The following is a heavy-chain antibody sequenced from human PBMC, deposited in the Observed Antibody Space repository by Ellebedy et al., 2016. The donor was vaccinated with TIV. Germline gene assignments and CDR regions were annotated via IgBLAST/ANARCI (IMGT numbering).Heavy chain of an antibody. D-gene: IGHD3-10*01. V-gene: IGHV1-2*02. CDR1: GYTFTGYY. CDR2: INPNSGGT. CDR3: ARVPVTMVRGVMDY. Sequence: ASVKVSXXASGYTFTGYYMHWVRQAPGQGLEWMGWINPNSGGTNYAQKFQGRVTMTRDTSISTAYMELSRLRSDDTAVYYCARVPVTMVRGVMDYWGQGTLVTVSS. J-gene: IGHJ4*02.